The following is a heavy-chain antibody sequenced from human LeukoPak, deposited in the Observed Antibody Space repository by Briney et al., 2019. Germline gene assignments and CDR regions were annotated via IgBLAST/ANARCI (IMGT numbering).Heavy chain of an antibody. CDR3: VKEGYSYGYVIWPFFDY. V-gene: IGHV3-64D*06. CDR2: ISSNGGST. D-gene: IGHD5-18*01. Sequence: PGGSLRLSCSASGFTFSSYAMHWVRQAPGKGLGYVSAISSNGGSTHYADSVKGRFTISRDNSKNTLYLQMSSLRAEDTAVYYCVKEGYSYGYVIWPFFDYWGQGTLVTVSS. CDR1: GFTFSSYA. J-gene: IGHJ4*02.